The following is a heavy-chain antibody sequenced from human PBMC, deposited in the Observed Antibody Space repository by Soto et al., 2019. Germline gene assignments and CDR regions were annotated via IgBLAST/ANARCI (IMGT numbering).Heavy chain of an antibody. J-gene: IGHJ4*02. CDR1: EDSVSSNTAA. V-gene: IGHV6-1*01. CDR2: TYYRSKWYN. Sequence: PSQTLSLTCVISEDSVSSNTAAWNWIRQSPSRGLEWLGRTYYRSKWYNDYAVSVKSRISINPDTSKNQFSLQLNSVTPEDTAVYYCARGSSGYYYFDYWGQGTLVTVSS. CDR3: ARGSSGYYYFDY. D-gene: IGHD6-19*01.